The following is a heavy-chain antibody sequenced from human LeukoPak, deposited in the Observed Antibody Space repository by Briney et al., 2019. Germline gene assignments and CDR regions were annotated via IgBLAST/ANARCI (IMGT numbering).Heavy chain of an antibody. Sequence: GSLRLSCAASGFTFSSYSMNWVRQPPGKGLEWIGEIDHSGSTKYSPSLKSRVTISLDTSKNQFFLKLSSVTAADTAVYYCATVSSEKWPQFPNWGQGTLVTVSS. CDR1: GFTFSSYS. CDR3: ATVSSEKWPQFPN. CDR2: IDHSGST. V-gene: IGHV4-34*08. D-gene: IGHD5-24*01. J-gene: IGHJ4*02.